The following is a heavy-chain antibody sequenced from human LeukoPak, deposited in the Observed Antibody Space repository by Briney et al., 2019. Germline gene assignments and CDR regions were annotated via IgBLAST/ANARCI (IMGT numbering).Heavy chain of an antibody. CDR3: AGHPDYGDYDLLRPYDY. CDR2: IIPTLAIA. J-gene: IGHJ4*02. Sequence: ASVKVSCKASGGSFSSYVVNWVRQAHGQGLEWMGRIIPTLAIANYAQKFQGRVTITADKSTSTAYMELSSLRSEDTAVYYCAGHPDYGDYDLLRPYDYWGQGTLVTVSS. D-gene: IGHD4-17*01. CDR1: GGSFSSYV. V-gene: IGHV1-69*04.